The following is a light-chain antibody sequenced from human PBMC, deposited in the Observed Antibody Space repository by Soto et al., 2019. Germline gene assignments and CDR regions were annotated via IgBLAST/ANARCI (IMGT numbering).Light chain of an antibody. CDR1: SSNIGAGYD. V-gene: IGLV1-40*01. Sequence: QSALTQPPSVSGAPGQRVTISCTGSSSNIGAGYDVHWYQQLPGTAPKVLIYGNSNRPSGVPDRFSGSKSGTSASLAITGLQAEDEADYYCQSYDSSLSGGVFGGGTQLTVL. CDR2: GNS. J-gene: IGLJ3*02. CDR3: QSYDSSLSGGV.